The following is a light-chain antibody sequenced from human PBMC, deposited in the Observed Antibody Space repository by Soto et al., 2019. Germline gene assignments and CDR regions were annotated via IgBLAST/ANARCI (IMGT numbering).Light chain of an antibody. Sequence: EIVMTQSPSPLSVSPGERATLSCRASQSVRSNLAWYQQKPGQAPRLLIYDASTRATGIPARFSGSGSGTEFTLTISSLQSEDIAVYYWQQRSNWPPWTFGQGTKVDIK. CDR1: QSVRSN. CDR2: DAS. V-gene: IGKV3-15*01. J-gene: IGKJ1*01. CDR3: QQRSNWPPWT.